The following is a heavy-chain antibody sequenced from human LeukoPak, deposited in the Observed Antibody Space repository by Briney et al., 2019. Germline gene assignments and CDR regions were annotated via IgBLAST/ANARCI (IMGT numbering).Heavy chain of an antibody. D-gene: IGHD5-18*01. CDR2: IFHDGNT. Sequence: SETLSLTCTVSNYSISSCYYWGWIRQPPGKGLEWIGSIFHDGNTYDSPALKSRVTISLDTSKNQFSLKLSSVTAADTAVYYCARRRIQLWLRAAYFDYWGQGTLVTVSS. J-gene: IGHJ4*02. CDR1: NYSISSCYY. CDR3: ARRRIQLWLRAAYFDY. V-gene: IGHV4-38-2*02.